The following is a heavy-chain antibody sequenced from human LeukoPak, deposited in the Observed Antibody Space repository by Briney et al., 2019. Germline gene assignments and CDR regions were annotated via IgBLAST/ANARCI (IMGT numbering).Heavy chain of an antibody. J-gene: IGHJ4*02. D-gene: IGHD3-10*01. Sequence: PGGSLRLSCAASGFTFSSYGMHWVRQAPGKGLEWVANIKQDESEKYYMDSVKGRFTISRDNAKNSVYLQMNSLRAEDTAVYYCAKETRFYYGSGTYISSFDYWGQGTLVTVSS. CDR3: AKETRFYYGSGTYISSFDY. V-gene: IGHV3-7*01. CDR1: GFTFSSYG. CDR2: IKQDESEK.